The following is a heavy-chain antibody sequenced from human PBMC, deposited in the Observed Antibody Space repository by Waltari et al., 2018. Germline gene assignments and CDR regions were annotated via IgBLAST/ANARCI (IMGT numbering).Heavy chain of an antibody. CDR1: GSSISSDYYY. Sequence: QMQLRESGPGLVKPSQTLSLTCTVSGSSISSDYYYWNSIRHYPGKGLEWIGYIYESGTTYYNPSLKSQVSISVDTSKNQLSLNLSSVTAADTAVYYCARGLNYYDRSGFYGCDYYDYWGQGTLVTVSS. J-gene: IGHJ4*02. CDR2: IYESGTT. V-gene: IGHV4-31*01. CDR3: ARGLNYYDRSGFYGCDYYDY. D-gene: IGHD3-22*01.